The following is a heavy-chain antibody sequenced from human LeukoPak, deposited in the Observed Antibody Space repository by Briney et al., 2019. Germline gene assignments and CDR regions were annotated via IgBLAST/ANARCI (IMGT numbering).Heavy chain of an antibody. CDR3: ARGEGLDV. Sequence: GGSLRLSCAASGFTSSSYWMSWVRQAPEKGLEWVANIKQDGSEKYYVDSVKGRFTISRDNAKNSLYLQMNSLRAEDTAVYYCARGEGLDVWGQGTTVTVSS. CDR1: GFTSSSYW. J-gene: IGHJ6*02. V-gene: IGHV3-7*01. CDR2: IKQDGSEK.